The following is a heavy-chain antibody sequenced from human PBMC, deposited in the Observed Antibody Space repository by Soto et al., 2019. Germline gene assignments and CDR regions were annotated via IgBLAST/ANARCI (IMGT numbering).Heavy chain of an antibody. D-gene: IGHD3-22*01. J-gene: IGHJ3*02. V-gene: IGHV4-34*01. CDR2: INHSGST. CDR3: ARERRITMIVVSRAAFDI. Sequence: PSETLSLTCAVYGGSFSGYYWSWIRQPPGKGLEWIGEINHSGSTNYNPSLKSRVTISVDTSKNQFSLKLSSVTAADTAVYYCARERRITMIVVSRAAFDIWGQGTMVTVSS. CDR1: GGSFSGYY.